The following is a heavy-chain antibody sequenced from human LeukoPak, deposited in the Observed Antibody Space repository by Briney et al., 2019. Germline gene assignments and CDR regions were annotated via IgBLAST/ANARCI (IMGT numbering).Heavy chain of an antibody. CDR2: IYTSGST. J-gene: IGHJ3*02. V-gene: IGHV4-61*02. D-gene: IGHD4-23*01. Sequence: PSQTLSLTCTVSGVSISSGSYYWSWIRQPAGKGLEWIVRIYTSGSTNYNPSLKSRITIPVDTSKNQFSLKLSSVTAADTAVYYCARSGGNSFLLGAYRKKKDAFDIWGQGTMVTVSS. CDR1: GVSISSGSYY. CDR3: ARSGGNSFLLGAYRKKKDAFDI.